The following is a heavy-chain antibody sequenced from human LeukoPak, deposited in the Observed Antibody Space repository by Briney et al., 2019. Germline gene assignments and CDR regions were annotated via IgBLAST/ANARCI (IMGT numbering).Heavy chain of an antibody. CDR1: GGTFSSYA. J-gene: IGHJ4*02. V-gene: IGHV1-24*01. CDR3: ATHPRVLLWFGELSD. D-gene: IGHD3-10*01. Sequence: ASVKVSCKASGGTFSSYAISWVRQAPGQGLEWMGGFDPEDGETIYAQKFQGRVTMTEDTSTDTAYMELSSLRSEDTAVYYCATHPRVLLWFGELSDWGQGTLVTVSS. CDR2: FDPEDGET.